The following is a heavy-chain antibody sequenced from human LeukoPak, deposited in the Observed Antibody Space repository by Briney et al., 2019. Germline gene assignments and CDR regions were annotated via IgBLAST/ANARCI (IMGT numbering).Heavy chain of an antibody. Sequence: GGSLRLSCAASGFIFSSCAMHWVRQAPGKGLEYVAAISGNGDSTYYANSVKGRFTISRDNSENTLYLQMGSLRAEDMAVYYCVREVYDGNWFDPWGQGTLVTVSS. D-gene: IGHD3-3*01. J-gene: IGHJ5*02. CDR3: VREVYDGNWFDP. CDR2: ISGNGDST. V-gene: IGHV3-64*01. CDR1: GFIFSSCA.